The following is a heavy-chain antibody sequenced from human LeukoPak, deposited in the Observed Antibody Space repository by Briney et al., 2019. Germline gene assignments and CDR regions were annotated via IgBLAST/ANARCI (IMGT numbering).Heavy chain of an antibody. D-gene: IGHD3-10*01. Sequence: PSETLSLTCTVSGGSISSGGYYWSWIRQPPGKGLEWIGYIYYSGSTNYNPSLKSRVTISVDTSKNQFSLKLSSVTAADTAVYYCARGGVRGLYSSLEFDYWGQGTLVTVSS. CDR3: ARGGVRGLYSSLEFDY. J-gene: IGHJ4*02. CDR1: GGSISSGGYY. V-gene: IGHV4-61*08. CDR2: IYYSGST.